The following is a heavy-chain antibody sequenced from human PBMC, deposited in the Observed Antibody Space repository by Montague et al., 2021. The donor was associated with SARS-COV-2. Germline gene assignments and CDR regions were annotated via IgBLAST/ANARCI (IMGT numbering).Heavy chain of an antibody. CDR3: AKGTSHWLLDQ. V-gene: IGHV3-9*01. J-gene: IGHJ4*03. Sequence: SLRLSCAASGFTFSSYAMHWVRQAPGKGLEWVAGITWNSGNKVYADSVKGRFTISRDNSKHSLHLQMDSLPTEDTALYYCAKGTSHWLLDQWGRGTLVTVSS. CDR1: GFTFSSYA. CDR2: ITWNSGNK. D-gene: IGHD1-1*01.